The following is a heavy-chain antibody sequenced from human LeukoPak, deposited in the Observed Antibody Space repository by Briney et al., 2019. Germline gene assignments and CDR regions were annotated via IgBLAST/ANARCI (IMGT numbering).Heavy chain of an antibody. J-gene: IGHJ4*02. Sequence: PGRSLRLSCAASGFTFSSYAMHWVRQAPGKGLEWVAVISYDGSNKYYADSVKGRFTISRDNSKNTLYLRMNSLRVDDTAVYYCARDRLHYGEYEKTLDYWGQGTLVTVSS. CDR2: ISYDGSNK. CDR3: ARDRLHYGEYEKTLDY. V-gene: IGHV3-30*04. CDR1: GFTFSSYA. D-gene: IGHD4-17*01.